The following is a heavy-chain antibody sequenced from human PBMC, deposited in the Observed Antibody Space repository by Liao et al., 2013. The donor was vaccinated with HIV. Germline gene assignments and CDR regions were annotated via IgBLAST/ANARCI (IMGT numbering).Heavy chain of an antibody. Sequence: QVQLKESGPGLMKPSQTLALTCTVSGASINSGSYFWSWIRQPAGKGLEWIGRIYTTGSTNYNPSLKSRVTISLDTSKNQFSLRLTSVTAADTAVYYCARHIAGSDHYYYFHMDVWGNGTTVTVSS. D-gene: IGHD2-21*01. CDR1: GASINSGSYF. CDR3: ARHIAGSDHYYYFHMDV. CDR2: IYTTGST. J-gene: IGHJ6*03. V-gene: IGHV4-61*02.